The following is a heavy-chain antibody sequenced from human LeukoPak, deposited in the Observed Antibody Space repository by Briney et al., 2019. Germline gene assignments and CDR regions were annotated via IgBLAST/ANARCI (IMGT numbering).Heavy chain of an antibody. CDR1: GYRFTSYW. J-gene: IGHJ4*02. CDR3: AIGGDSTTSCYRCFDY. Sequence: PGESLKISCKGSGYRFTSYWIGWVRQMPGKGLEWMGLIYPDDSDTRYSPSFQGPVTISADKSISTAYLQWSSLKASDTAMYYCAIGGDSTTSCYRCFDYWGQGTLVTVSS. CDR2: IYPDDSDT. V-gene: IGHV5-51*01. D-gene: IGHD2-2*02.